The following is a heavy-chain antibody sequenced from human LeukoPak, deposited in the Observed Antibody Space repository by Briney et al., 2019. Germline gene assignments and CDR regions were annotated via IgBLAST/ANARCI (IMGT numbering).Heavy chain of an antibody. CDR2: IRYDGSNK. V-gene: IGHV3-30*02. Sequence: PGGSLRLSCAASGFTFSSYGMHWVRQAPGKGLEWVAFIRYDGSNKYYADSVKGRFTISRDNSKNALYLQMNSLRAEDTAVYYCAKISGRGELPVEFDYWGQGTLVTVPS. CDR3: AKISGRGELPVEFDY. J-gene: IGHJ4*02. CDR1: GFTFSSYG. D-gene: IGHD1-26*01.